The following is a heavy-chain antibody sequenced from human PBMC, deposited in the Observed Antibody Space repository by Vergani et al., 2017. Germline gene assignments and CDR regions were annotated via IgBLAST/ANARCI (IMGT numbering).Heavy chain of an antibody. J-gene: IGHJ4*02. D-gene: IGHD3-22*01. CDR2: IYYSGST. CDR1: GGSISSYY. Sequence: QLQLQESGPGLVKPSETLSLTCTVSGGSISSYYWSWIRQPPGKGLEWSGYIYYSGSTNYNPSLKSRVTISVDTSKNQFSLKLSSVTAADTAVYYCARGNWDYYDSSGYLLFDYWGQGTLVTVSS. V-gene: IGHV4-59*01. CDR3: ARGNWDYYDSSGYLLFDY.